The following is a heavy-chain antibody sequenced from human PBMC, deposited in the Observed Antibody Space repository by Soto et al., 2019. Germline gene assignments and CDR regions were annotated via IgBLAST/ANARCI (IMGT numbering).Heavy chain of an antibody. CDR3: ARGIATLTNYGMDV. D-gene: IGHD4-4*01. V-gene: IGHV1-69*11. J-gene: IGHJ6*02. CDR2: IIPTLGTA. Sequence: QVQLVQSGAEVKKPGSSVKVSCKASGDTFNNYAISWVRQAPGQGLEWMGGIIPTLGTANYAQKFQGGVTITADESTRTVYMELSSLRSEDTGVYYCARGIATLTNYGMDVWGQGTTVTVSS. CDR1: GDTFNNYA.